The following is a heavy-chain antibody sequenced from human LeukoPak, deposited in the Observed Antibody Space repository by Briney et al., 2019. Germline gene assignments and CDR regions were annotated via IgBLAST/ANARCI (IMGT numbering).Heavy chain of an antibody. CDR2: INQDGSEK. J-gene: IGHJ4*02. Sequence: GGSLRLSCAASGFTFSSNWMSWVRQAPGKGLEWVANINQDGSEKYYVDSVKGRFTISRDNAKNSLYLQMHSLRAEDTAVYYCAKNGEEFDYWGQGTLVTVSS. CDR3: AKNGEEFDY. CDR1: GFTFSSNW. V-gene: IGHV3-7*01. D-gene: IGHD4-17*01.